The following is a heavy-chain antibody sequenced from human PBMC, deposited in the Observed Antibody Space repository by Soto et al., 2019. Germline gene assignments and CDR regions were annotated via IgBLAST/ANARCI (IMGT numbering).Heavy chain of an antibody. Sequence: KTSETLSLTCAVYGGSFSGYYWSWIRQPPGKGLEWIGEINHSGSTNYNPSLKSRVTISVDTSKNQFSLKLSSVTAADTAVYYCARGFSRYGSGSYYNWFDPWGQGTLVTVSS. CDR3: ARGFSRYGSGSYYNWFDP. CDR2: INHSGST. CDR1: GGSFSGYY. J-gene: IGHJ5*02. V-gene: IGHV4-34*01. D-gene: IGHD3-10*01.